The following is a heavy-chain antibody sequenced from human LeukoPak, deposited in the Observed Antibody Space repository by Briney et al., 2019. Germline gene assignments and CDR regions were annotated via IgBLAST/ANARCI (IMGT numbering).Heavy chain of an antibody. CDR3: ARSVPDYTRFDF. CDR2: FKTNYNQV. D-gene: IGHD4-11*01. V-gene: IGHV3-23*05. J-gene: IGHJ4*02. CDR1: GFTFSDYA. Sequence: GGSLRLSCVASGFTFSDYAMNWVRQAPGKGLEWVSTFKTNYNQVYYAESVRGQFTISTDNSKNTAYLQMNSLRVGDTALYYCARSVPDYTRFDFWGQGALVTVSS.